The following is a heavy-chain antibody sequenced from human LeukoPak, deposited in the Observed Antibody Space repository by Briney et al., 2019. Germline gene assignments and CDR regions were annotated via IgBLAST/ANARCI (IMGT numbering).Heavy chain of an antibody. D-gene: IGHD6-6*01. V-gene: IGHV4-34*01. CDR3: ARVRGAARRPYDY. CDR2: INHSGST. CDR1: GGSFSGYY. J-gene: IGHJ4*02. Sequence: SETLSLTCAVYGGSFSGYYWSWLRQPPGKGLEWMGEINHSGSTNYNPSLKSRVTISVDTSKNQFSLKLSSVTAADTAEYYCARVRGAARRPYDYWGQGTLVTVSS.